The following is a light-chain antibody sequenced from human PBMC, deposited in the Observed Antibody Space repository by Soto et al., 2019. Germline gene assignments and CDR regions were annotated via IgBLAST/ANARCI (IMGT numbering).Light chain of an antibody. Sequence: EIVLKQSPATLSLSPGERATLSCRASQSVSSYLAWYQQKPGQAPRLLIYDASNRATGIPARFSGCGSGTEFTLTISSLEPVDFAAYYCKQRSTWPPGITFGQGTLLEIK. CDR1: QSVSSY. CDR3: KQRSTWPPGIT. J-gene: IGKJ5*01. V-gene: IGKV3-11*01. CDR2: DAS.